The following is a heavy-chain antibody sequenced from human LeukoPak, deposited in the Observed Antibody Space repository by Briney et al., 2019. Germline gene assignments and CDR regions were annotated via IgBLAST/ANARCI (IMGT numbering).Heavy chain of an antibody. D-gene: IGHD6-13*01. V-gene: IGHV4-59*06. CDR3: ARGGGMIAAADIFDY. CDR2: IYYSGST. CDR1: GGSISSYY. Sequence: SETLSLTCTVSGGSISSYYWSWIRQPPGKGLEWIGYIYYSGSTYYNPSLKSRVTISVDTSKNQFSLKLSSVTAADTAVYYCARGGGMIAAADIFDYWGQGTLVTVSS. J-gene: IGHJ4*02.